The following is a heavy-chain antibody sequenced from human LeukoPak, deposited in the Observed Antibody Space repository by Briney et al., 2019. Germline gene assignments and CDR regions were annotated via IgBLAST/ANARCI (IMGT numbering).Heavy chain of an antibody. CDR3: ARNYYYDSSGYADY. CDR1: GITFSSYG. V-gene: IGHV3-33*01. J-gene: IGHJ4*02. D-gene: IGHD3-22*01. Sequence: GGSLRLSCAASGITFSSYGMHWVRQAPGKGLEWVAVIWYDGSNKYYADSVKGRFTISRDNSKNTLYLQMNSLRAEDTAVYYCARNYYYDSSGYADYWGQGTLVTVSS. CDR2: IWYDGSNK.